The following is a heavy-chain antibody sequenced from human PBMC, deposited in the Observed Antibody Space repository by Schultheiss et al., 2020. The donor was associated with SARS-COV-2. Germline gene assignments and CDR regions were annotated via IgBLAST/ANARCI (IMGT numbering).Heavy chain of an antibody. CDR2: IYYSGST. V-gene: IGHV4-61*01. Sequence: SETLSLTCTVSGGSVSSNSFFWSWIRQPPGKGLELLGYIYYSGSTNYNPSLNSRVTISLDTAKNHFSLKLSSVTAADTAVYYCVRFDRQWLAGSSWGQGTLVTVSS. J-gene: IGHJ5*02. CDR1: GGSVSSNSFF. CDR3: VRFDRQWLAGSS. D-gene: IGHD6-19*01.